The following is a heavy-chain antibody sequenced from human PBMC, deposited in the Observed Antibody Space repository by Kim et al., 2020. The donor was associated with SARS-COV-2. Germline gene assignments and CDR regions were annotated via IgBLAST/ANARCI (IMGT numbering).Heavy chain of an antibody. CDR2: IYTSGST. Sequence: SETLSLTCTVSGGSISSYYWSWIRQPAGKGLEWIGRIYTSGSTNYNPSLKSRVTMSVDTSKNQFSLKLSSVTAADTAVYYCARVPRSGSYWGPYGMDVWGQGTTVTVSS. J-gene: IGHJ6*02. D-gene: IGHD1-26*01. CDR1: GGSISSYY. CDR3: ARVPRSGSYWGPYGMDV. V-gene: IGHV4-4*07.